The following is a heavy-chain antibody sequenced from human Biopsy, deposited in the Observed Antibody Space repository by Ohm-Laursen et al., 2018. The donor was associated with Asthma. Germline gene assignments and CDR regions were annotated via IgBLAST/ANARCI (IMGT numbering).Heavy chain of an antibody. V-gene: IGHV3-30*18. CDR3: AKDVFPGWELRRGPDY. CDR1: GFSFSNYG. J-gene: IGHJ4*02. CDR2: ISFDGTNR. D-gene: IGHD1-26*01. Sequence: SRRLSCAASGFSFSNYGMHLVRQSPGKGLDWVAVISFDGTNRNYTDSVKGRFTISRDNSRNTLHLEMNSLRAEDTAVYYCAKDVFPGWELRRGPDYWGQGTLVTVSS.